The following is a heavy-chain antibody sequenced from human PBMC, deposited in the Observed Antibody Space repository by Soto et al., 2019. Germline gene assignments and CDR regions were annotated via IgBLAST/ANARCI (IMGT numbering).Heavy chain of an antibody. CDR1: GGSISSYY. J-gene: IGHJ5*02. CDR3: AREGYYGSGSYYNWFDP. CDR2: IYTSGST. V-gene: IGHV4-4*07. Sequence: QVQLQESGPGLVKPSETLSLTCTVSGGSISSYYWSWIRQPAGKGLEWIGRIYTSGSTNYNPSLMSRVTMSVDTSKNQFSLKLSSVTAADTAVYYCAREGYYGSGSYYNWFDPWGQGTLVTVSS. D-gene: IGHD3-10*01.